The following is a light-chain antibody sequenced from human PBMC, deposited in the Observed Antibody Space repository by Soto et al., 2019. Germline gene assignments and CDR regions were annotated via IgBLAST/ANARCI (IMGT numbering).Light chain of an antibody. J-gene: IGKJ1*01. CDR2: AAS. Sequence: AIRMTQSPSSFSASTGDRVAFTCRASQGISSYLAWYQQKPGKAPKLLIYAASTLQSGVPSRFSGSGSGTDFTLTISCLQSEDFATYYCQQYYSYPRTFGQGTQVDIK. V-gene: IGKV1-8*01. CDR3: QQYYSYPRT. CDR1: QGISSY.